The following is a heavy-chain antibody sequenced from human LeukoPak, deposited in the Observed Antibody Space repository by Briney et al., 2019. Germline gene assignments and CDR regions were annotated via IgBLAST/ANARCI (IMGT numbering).Heavy chain of an antibody. CDR1: GFTFSSYA. CDR3: AKDRDSSSWLAFDI. CDR2: ISGSGGST. D-gene: IGHD6-13*01. V-gene: IGHV3-23*01. Sequence: GGSLRLSCAASGFTFSSYAMSWVRQAPGKGLEWVSAISGSGGSTYYADSVKGRFTIPRDNSKNTLYLQMNSLRAEDAAVYYCAKDRDSSSWLAFDIWGQGTMVTVSS. J-gene: IGHJ3*02.